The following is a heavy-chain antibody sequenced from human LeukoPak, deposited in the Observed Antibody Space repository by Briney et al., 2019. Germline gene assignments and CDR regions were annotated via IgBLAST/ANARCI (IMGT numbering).Heavy chain of an antibody. V-gene: IGHV3-11*01. CDR2: ISSSDSTV. D-gene: IGHD5-24*01. CDR1: GFTFSDYY. J-gene: IGHJ4*02. Sequence: GGSLRLSCSASGFTFSDYYMSWVRQTPGKGLEWLSYISSSDSTVYYADAVKGRFTVSRNNAKNSLFLQMSSLRPEATAGYYCARRPDGSADGFDYWGKGTLVTVSS. CDR3: ARRPDGSADGFDY.